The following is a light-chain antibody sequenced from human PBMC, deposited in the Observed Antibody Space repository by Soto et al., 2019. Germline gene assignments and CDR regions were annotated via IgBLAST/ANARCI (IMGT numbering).Light chain of an antibody. CDR3: SSYTTSNTRQIV. CDR2: DVS. V-gene: IGLV2-14*03. J-gene: IGLJ1*01. CDR1: SSDVGGYNY. Sequence: QSALTHPASVSGSPGQSITISCTGTSSDVGGYNYVSWYQHHPGKAPKLIIYDVSNRPSGVSIRFSGSKSDNTASLTISGLQPEDEADYHCSSYTTSNTRQIVFGTGTKATVL.